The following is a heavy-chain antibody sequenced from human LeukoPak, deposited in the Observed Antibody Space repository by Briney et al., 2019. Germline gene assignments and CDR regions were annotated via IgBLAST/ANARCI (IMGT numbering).Heavy chain of an antibody. V-gene: IGHV4-59*01. CDR3: ARALNDYYFDY. J-gene: IGHJ4*02. D-gene: IGHD2-21*02. CDR1: GGSISSYY. Sequence: PSETLSLICTVSGGSISSYYWSWTRQPPGKGLDWIGYIYYNGISGSTNYNPSLNSRVTISADMSKKQFSPKLSSVTAADTAVYYCARALNDYYFDYWGQGALVTVSS. CDR2: IYYNGISGST.